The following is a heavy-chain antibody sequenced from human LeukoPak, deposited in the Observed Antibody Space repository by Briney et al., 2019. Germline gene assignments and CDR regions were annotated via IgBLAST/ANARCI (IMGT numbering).Heavy chain of an antibody. D-gene: IGHD3-3*01. CDR2: IYTSGST. Sequence: SETLSLTCTVSGGSISSYCWSWIRQPAGKGLEWIGRIYTSGSTNYNPSLKSRFTMSVDTSKNQFSLKLSSVTAADTAVYYCASPYDFWSGYYLWGQRTLVTVSS. V-gene: IGHV4-4*07. CDR1: GGSISSYC. CDR3: ASPYDFWSGYYL. J-gene: IGHJ4*02.